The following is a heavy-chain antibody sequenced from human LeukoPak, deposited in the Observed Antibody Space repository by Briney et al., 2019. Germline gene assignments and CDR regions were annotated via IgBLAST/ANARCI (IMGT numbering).Heavy chain of an antibody. CDR2: IIPIFGTA. J-gene: IGHJ3*02. CDR1: GGTFSSYA. CDR3: ARAPRGVGNDAFDI. Sequence: SVKVSCKASGGTFSSYAISWVRQAPGQGLEWMGGIIPIFGTANYAQKFQGRVTITTDESTSTAYMELSSLRSEDTAVYYCARAPRGVGNDAFDIWGQGTMVTVSS. V-gene: IGHV1-69*05. D-gene: IGHD7-27*01.